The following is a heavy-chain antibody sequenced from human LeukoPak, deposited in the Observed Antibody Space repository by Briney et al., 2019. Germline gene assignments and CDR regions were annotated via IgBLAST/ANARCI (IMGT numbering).Heavy chain of an antibody. V-gene: IGHV1-69*04. CDR1: GGTFSFSA. D-gene: IGHD3-10*01. CDR3: ARAVVVARGLMAYFDY. CDR2: IIPIPGMA. J-gene: IGHJ4*02. Sequence: SVKVSCKASGGTFSFSAINWVRQAPGQGLEWMGRIIPIPGMANYAQKFQGRVTITADSSTSTAYMEVSSLRSEDTAVYYCARAVVVARGLMAYFDYWGQGTLVTVSS.